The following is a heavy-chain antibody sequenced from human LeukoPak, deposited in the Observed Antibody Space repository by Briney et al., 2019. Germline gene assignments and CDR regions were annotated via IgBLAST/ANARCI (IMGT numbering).Heavy chain of an antibody. CDR1: GFTFSSYW. V-gene: IGHV3-7*03. CDR2: INHNGNVN. CDR3: AKRPWSGYYYVAGSA. D-gene: IGHD3-22*01. Sequence: GGSLRLSCAASGFTFSSYWMNWARQAPGKGLEWVASINHNGNVNYYVDSVKGRFTISRDNAKNSLYLQMSNLRAEDTAVYYCAKRPWSGYYYVAGSAWGQGTLVTVSS. J-gene: IGHJ5*02.